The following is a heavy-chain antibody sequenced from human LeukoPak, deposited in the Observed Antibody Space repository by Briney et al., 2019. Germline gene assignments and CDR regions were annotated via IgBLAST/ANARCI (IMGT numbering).Heavy chain of an antibody. J-gene: IGHJ4*02. CDR3: ARVQPGYSSSWYDDY. D-gene: IGHD6-13*01. V-gene: IGHV3-30-3*01. Sequence: GGSLRLSCAASGFTFSSYAMHWVRQAPGKGLEWVAVISYDGSNKYYADSVKGRFTISRDDSKNTLYLQMNSLRAEDTAVYYCARVQPGYSSSWYDDYWGQGTLVTVSS. CDR1: GFTFSSYA. CDR2: ISYDGSNK.